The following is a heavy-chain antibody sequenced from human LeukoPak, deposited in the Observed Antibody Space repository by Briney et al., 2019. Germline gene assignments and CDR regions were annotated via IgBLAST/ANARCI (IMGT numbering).Heavy chain of an antibody. D-gene: IGHD3-3*01. CDR3: AKDVEGYYDFWSGYLNY. CDR2: ISYDGSNK. Sequence: SGGSLRLSCAASGFTFSSYGMHWVRQAPGKGLEWVAVISYDGSNKYYADSVKGRFTISRDNSKNTLYLQMNSLRAEDTAAYYCAKDVEGYYDFWSGYLNYWGQGTLVTVSS. V-gene: IGHV3-30*18. CDR1: GFTFSSYG. J-gene: IGHJ4*02.